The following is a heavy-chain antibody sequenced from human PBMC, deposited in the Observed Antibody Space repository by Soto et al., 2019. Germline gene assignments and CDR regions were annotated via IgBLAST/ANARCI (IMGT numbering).Heavy chain of an antibody. CDR1: GFTFSSSA. CDR2: ISGSGGST. J-gene: IGHJ6*02. D-gene: IGHD4-17*01. Sequence: GGSLRLSCAASGFTFSSSAMSWVRQAPGKGLEWVSAISGSGGSTYYADSVKGRFTISRDNSKNTLYLQMNSLRAEDTAVYYCAKEATVKLTYYYYYGMDVWGQGTTVTVSS. V-gene: IGHV3-23*01. CDR3: AKEATVKLTYYYYYGMDV.